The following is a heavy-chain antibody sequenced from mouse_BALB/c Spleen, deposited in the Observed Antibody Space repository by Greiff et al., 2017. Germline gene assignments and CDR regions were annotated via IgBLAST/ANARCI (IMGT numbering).Heavy chain of an antibody. J-gene: IGHJ3*01. D-gene: IGHD2-1*01. Sequence: VKLQQPGAELVKPGASVKMSCKASGYTFTSYWMHWVKQRPGQGLEWIGTIDPSDSYTSYNQKFKGKATLTVDTSSSTAYMQLSSLTSEDSAVYYCTRDGNYWFAYWGQGTLVTVSA. CDR3: TRDGNYWFAY. CDR2: IDPSDSYT. CDR1: GYTFTSYW. V-gene: IGHV1S127*01.